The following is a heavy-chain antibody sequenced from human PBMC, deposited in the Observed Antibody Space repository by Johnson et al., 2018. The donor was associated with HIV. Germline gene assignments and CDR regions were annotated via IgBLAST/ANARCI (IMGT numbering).Heavy chain of an antibody. CDR3: EKGDGIVGGIVAVDI. Sequence: VQLVESGGGVVRPGGSLRLSCTASGFTVSSNYMTWVRQAPGTGLEWVSTIYSDGGTYHADSVRGRFTISRDSAKNTVYLQMNSLRVEETDVYYCEKGDGIVGGIVAVDICGQGTIVTVSS. CDR1: GFTVSSNY. D-gene: IGHD1-26*01. V-gene: IGHV3-66*01. CDR2: IYSDGGT. J-gene: IGHJ3*02.